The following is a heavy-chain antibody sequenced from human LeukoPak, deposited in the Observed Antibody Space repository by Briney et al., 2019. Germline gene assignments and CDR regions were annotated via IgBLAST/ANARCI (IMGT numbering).Heavy chain of an antibody. CDR3: ARLPRRYYDSSGSDGAFDI. CDR2: INPNSGGT. CDR1: GYTFTSYG. V-gene: IGHV1-2*02. Sequence: ASVKVSCKASGYTFTSYGISWVRQAPGQGLEWMGWINPNSGGTNYAQKFQGRVTMTRDTSISTAYMELSRLRSDDTAVYYCARLPRRYYDSSGSDGAFDIWGQGTMVTVSS. J-gene: IGHJ3*02. D-gene: IGHD3-22*01.